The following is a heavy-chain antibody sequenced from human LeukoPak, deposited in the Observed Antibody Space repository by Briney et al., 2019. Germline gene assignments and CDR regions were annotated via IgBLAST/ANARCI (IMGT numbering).Heavy chain of an antibody. CDR3: ARYLDYGGNSRVFQH. V-gene: IGHV4-34*01. D-gene: IGHD4-23*01. J-gene: IGHJ1*01. CDR1: GGSLSAYY. CDR2: INHGGST. Sequence: SETVSLTCAVYGGSLSAYYWTWIRQPPGKGLEWIGEINHGGSTNYNPSLKSRVTISIDTSKNQFSLKLSSVTAADTAFYYCARYLDYGGNSRVFQHWGQGTLVTVSS.